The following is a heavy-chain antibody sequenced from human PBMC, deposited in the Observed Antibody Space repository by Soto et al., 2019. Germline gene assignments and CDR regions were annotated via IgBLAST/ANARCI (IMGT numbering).Heavy chain of an antibody. CDR1: GGAISSYY. V-gene: IGHV4-4*07. Sequence: PSETLSLTCSVPGGAISSYYWSWVRQPAGKGLEWIGRVFSSGSTNYNASLKSRVTMSIDTSKNEVSLTLRSVTAADTAVYYCARVAFPYFGMDVWGPGTTVTVSS. D-gene: IGHD3-3*02. CDR2: VFSSGST. J-gene: IGHJ6*02. CDR3: ARVAFPYFGMDV.